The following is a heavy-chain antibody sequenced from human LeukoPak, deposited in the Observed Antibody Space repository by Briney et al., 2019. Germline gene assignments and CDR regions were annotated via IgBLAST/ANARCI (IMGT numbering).Heavy chain of an antibody. Sequence: GGSLRLSCSGYGFTLWSIPMRGPRQAPGKGLEWISVISGSGDSTHYADSVKGRFTISRDNSRNTLYLQMDSLRAEDTAVYYFASGTWGQGTLVTVSS. J-gene: IGHJ5*02. CDR2: ISGSGDST. V-gene: IGHV3-23*01. CDR1: GFTLWSIP. CDR3: ASGT. D-gene: IGHD1-26*01.